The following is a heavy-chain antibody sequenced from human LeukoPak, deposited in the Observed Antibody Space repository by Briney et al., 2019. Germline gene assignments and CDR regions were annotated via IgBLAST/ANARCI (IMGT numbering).Heavy chain of an antibody. V-gene: IGHV7-4-1*02. CDR2: INTNTGNP. CDR1: GYTFTSYA. J-gene: IGHJ4*02. Sequence: ASVKVSCKASGYTFTSYAMNWVRQAPGQGLEWMGWINTNTGNPTYAQGFTGRFVFSLDTSVSTAYLQISSLKAEDTAAYYCARTNRFGEFYYFDYWGQGTLVTVSS. CDR3: ARTNRFGEFYYFDY. D-gene: IGHD3-10*01.